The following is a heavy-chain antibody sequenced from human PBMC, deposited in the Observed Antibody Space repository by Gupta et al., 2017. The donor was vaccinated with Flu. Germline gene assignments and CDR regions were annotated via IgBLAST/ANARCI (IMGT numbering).Heavy chain of an antibody. CDR3: ARDQSIVAALQASDNWFDP. D-gene: IGHD6-13*01. Sequence: RQAPGQGLEWMGGIIPLFGTTNDAQKFRGRVTITADISASTVYLELSSLRSEDTAIYYCARDQSIVAALQASDNWFDPWGQGTRVTVSS. CDR2: IIPLFGTT. V-gene: IGHV1-69*06. J-gene: IGHJ5*02.